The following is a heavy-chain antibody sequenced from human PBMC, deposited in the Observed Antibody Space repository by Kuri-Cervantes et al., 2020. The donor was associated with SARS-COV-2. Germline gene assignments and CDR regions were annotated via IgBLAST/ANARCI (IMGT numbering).Heavy chain of an antibody. CDR1: GGAISSSSYY. CDR3: ARRNPTSSWSFDY. Sequence: GSLRLSCTVSGGAISSSSYYWGWIRQPQGKGLEWSGSIYYSGSTYYNPSLKSRVTISVDTSNHQFSLKLSAVTAADTAVYYCARRNPTSSWSFDYWGQGTLVTVSS. V-gene: IGHV4-39*01. D-gene: IGHD6-13*01. CDR2: IYYSGST. J-gene: IGHJ4*02.